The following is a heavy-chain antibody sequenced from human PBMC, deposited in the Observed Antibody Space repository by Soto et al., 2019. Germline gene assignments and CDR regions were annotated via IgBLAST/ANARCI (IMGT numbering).Heavy chain of an antibody. CDR1: GYTFTSYD. V-gene: IGHV1-8*01. D-gene: IGHD2-15*01. J-gene: IGHJ3*02. CDR2: MNPNSGNT. Sequence: APVKVSCKASGYTFTSYDINWGRQATGQGLEWMGWMNPNSGNTGYAQKFQGRVPMTRNTSISTAYMELSSLRSEDTAVYYCARGEILGYCSGGSCSDAFDIWGQGTMVTVSS. CDR3: ARGEILGYCSGGSCSDAFDI.